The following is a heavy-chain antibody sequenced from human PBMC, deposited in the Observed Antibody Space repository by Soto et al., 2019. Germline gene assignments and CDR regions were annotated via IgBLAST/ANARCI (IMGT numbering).Heavy chain of an antibody. V-gene: IGHV1-69*13. CDR1: GGNFSRYA. CDR2: IIPVFATS. J-gene: IGHJ4*02. CDR3: ARPGGTAMVTPSFDY. Sequence: SVKVSCKASGGNFSRYAISWVRQAPGRWLEWMRAIIPVFATSIYAQKFQCRVTITSDDATSTAYMEFSSLRSEDTAVSYCARPGGTAMVTPSFDYWGQGTLVTISS. D-gene: IGHD5-18*01.